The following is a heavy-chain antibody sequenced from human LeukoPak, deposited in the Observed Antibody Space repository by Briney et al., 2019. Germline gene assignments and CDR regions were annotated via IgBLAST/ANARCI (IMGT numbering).Heavy chain of an antibody. CDR3: ARDSIVPLYY. CDR2: ISYDETTK. V-gene: IGHV3-30*03. J-gene: IGHJ4*02. D-gene: IGHD2-2*01. Sequence: GGSLRLSCAASEFTFSNYVTHWVRQPAGKGLEWVAVISYDETTKYYADSVRGRFTISRDNAKNSLYLQMNSPRAEDTAVYYCARDSIVPLYYWGQGTLVTVSS. CDR1: EFTFSNYV.